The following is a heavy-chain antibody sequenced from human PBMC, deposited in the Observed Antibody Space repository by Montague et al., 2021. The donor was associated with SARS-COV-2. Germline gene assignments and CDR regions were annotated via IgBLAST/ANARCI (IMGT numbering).Heavy chain of an antibody. J-gene: IGHJ4*02. Sequence: SETLSLICTVSGGSVSSDTHNWGWIRQPPGKGLEWVGSFFYSGSTYYNPSLKSRVTISVDTSKNQFSLKLSSVIAADTAVYYCARPQQQLAFDYWGQGTLVTVSS. CDR1: GGSVSSDTHN. D-gene: IGHD6-13*01. V-gene: IGHV4-39*01. CDR3: ARPQQQLAFDY. CDR2: FFYSGST.